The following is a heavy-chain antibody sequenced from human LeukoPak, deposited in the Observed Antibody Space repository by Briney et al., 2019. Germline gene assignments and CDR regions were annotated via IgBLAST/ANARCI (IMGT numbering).Heavy chain of an antibody. Sequence: ASVNVSCKASGYTFTSYHMHWVRQAPGQGLEWMGIVKSSGDITLYAQKFQGRVTVTRDTSTSTVYMELRSLRSEDTAVYYCVREDPDTYFFDFWGQGTLVTVSS. V-gene: IGHV1-46*01. D-gene: IGHD3-16*01. CDR3: VREDPDTYFFDF. CDR2: VKSSGDIT. J-gene: IGHJ4*02. CDR1: GYTFTSYH.